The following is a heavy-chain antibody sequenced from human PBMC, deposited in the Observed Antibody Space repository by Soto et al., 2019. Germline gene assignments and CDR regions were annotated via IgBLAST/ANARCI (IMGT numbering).Heavy chain of an antibody. CDR1: GGSISSGDYY. V-gene: IGHV4-30-4*01. J-gene: IGHJ5*02. Sequence: SETLSLTCTVSGGSISSGDYYWSWIRQPPGKGLEWIGYIYYSGSTYYNPSLKSRVTISVDTSKNQFSLKLSSVTAADTAVYYCDRGEDSGYDRGYNWVDPWGQGTLATVS. D-gene: IGHD5-12*01. CDR3: DRGEDSGYDRGYNWVDP. CDR2: IYYSGST.